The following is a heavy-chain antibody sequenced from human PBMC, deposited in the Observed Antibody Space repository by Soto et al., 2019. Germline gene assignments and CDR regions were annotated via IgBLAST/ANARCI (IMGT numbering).Heavy chain of an antibody. J-gene: IGHJ4*02. CDR2: IYYSGST. CDR1: GGSISSSSYY. V-gene: IGHV4-39*01. Sequence: SETLSLTCTVSGGSISSSSYYWGWIRQPPGKGLEWIGSIYYSGSTYYTPSLKSRVTISVDTSKNQFSLKLSSLTAADTAVYYCANAVKTYYDFWSGPPDHYFDYWGQGTLVTVSS. CDR3: ANAVKTYYDFWSGPPDHYFDY. D-gene: IGHD3-3*01.